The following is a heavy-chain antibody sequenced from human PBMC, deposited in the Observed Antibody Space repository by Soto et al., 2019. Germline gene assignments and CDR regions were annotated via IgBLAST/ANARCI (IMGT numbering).Heavy chain of an antibody. CDR1: GFTFSHYY. J-gene: IGHJ4*02. Sequence: GGSLRLSCAASGFTFSHYYMTWVRQAPGKGLEWVANIKYDGSEKYYVDSVKGRFTISRDNAKNSLYLQMSSLRAEDTAVYFCARDLGYDSSSAGDYWGQGTLVTVSS. D-gene: IGHD6-6*01. V-gene: IGHV3-7*01. CDR3: ARDLGYDSSSAGDY. CDR2: IKYDGSEK.